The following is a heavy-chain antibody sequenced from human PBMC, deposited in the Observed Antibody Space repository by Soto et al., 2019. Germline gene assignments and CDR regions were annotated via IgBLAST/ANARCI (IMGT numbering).Heavy chain of an antibody. CDR2: IIPMLGMS. V-gene: IGHV1-69*02. Sequence: QVHLVQFGAEVREPGSSVKVSCTATGGTFNTHTISWVRQAPGLGLEWMGRIIPMLGMSNSPQKFQGRVSITADKSTSTVYMALTSLTSDDTAVYYCATSYGSGSSHFDSWGQGTLVTVSS. D-gene: IGHD3-10*01. CDR3: ATSYGSGSSHFDS. J-gene: IGHJ4*02. CDR1: GGTFNTHT.